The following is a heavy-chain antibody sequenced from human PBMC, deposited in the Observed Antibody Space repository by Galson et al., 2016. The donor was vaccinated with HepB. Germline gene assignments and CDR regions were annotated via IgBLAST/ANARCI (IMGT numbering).Heavy chain of an antibody. CDR3: AHRGRTRYFDT. V-gene: IGHV2-5*02. Sequence: PALVKPTQTLTLTCSVSGISVTTFEVGVDWIRQSPGKAPEWLAIIYWDDEDRYSPSLKSRLTITRDTSKNQVVLTMINMDPEDTATYYCAHRGRTRYFDTWGQGTLVTVSS. CDR1: GISVTTFEVG. D-gene: IGHD3/OR15-3a*01. J-gene: IGHJ4*02. CDR2: IYWDDED.